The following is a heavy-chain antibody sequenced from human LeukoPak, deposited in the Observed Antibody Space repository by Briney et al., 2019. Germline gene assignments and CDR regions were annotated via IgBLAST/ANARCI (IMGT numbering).Heavy chain of an antibody. J-gene: IGHJ4*02. CDR1: GSTFTDYG. D-gene: IGHD1-14*01. Sequence: ASVKVSCKASGSTFTDYGVSWVRQAPGQGLEWMGWIITYNDKTNYAQKFQGRGTLTTDTSTSTVYMELRSLTSDDTAVYYCARDGSYRHFDFWGQGTLVTVSS. CDR2: IITYNDKT. V-gene: IGHV1-18*01. CDR3: ARDGSYRHFDF.